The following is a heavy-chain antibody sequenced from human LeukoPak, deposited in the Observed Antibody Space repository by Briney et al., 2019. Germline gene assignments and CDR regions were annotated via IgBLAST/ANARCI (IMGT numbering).Heavy chain of an antibody. V-gene: IGHV4-61*02. CDR3: AREYYYGSGVWFDP. CDR2: SYTRGST. J-gene: IGHJ5*02. CDR1: GGSISSDRYY. D-gene: IGHD3-10*01. Sequence: SQTLYLTCTVSGGSISSDRYYWSWIRQPAGKGLEWIGRSYTRGSTNNNPSLKSRVTISVDTSKNQFSLKLSSVTAADTAVYYCAREYYYGSGVWFDPWGQGTLVTVSS.